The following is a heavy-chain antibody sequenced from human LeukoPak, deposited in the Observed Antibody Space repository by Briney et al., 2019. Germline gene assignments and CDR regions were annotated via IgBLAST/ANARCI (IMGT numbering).Heavy chain of an antibody. V-gene: IGHV3-74*01. D-gene: IGHD1-26*01. Sequence: GGSLRLSCAASGFTFSSYWMHWVRQAPGKGLVWVSRINSDGSSTSYADSVKGRFTISRDNAKNTLYLQMNSLRAEDTAVYYCAKQWELLRFDYWGQGTLVTVSS. CDR1: GFTFSSYW. J-gene: IGHJ4*02. CDR3: AKQWELLRFDY. CDR2: INSDGSST.